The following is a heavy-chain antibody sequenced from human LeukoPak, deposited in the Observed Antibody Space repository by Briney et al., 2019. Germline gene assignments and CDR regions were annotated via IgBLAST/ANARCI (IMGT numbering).Heavy chain of an antibody. J-gene: IGHJ4*02. CDR3: ARGGPAAGRFDY. D-gene: IGHD6-13*01. Sequence: PGGCLRLSCAAAGFTVSSNYMSWVRQAPGEGLEWVSVIYSGGSTCYADSVKGRFTISRDNSKNTLYLQMNSLRAEDTAVYYCARGGPAAGRFDYWGQGTLVTVSS. V-gene: IGHV3-66*01. CDR1: GFTVSSNY. CDR2: IYSGGST.